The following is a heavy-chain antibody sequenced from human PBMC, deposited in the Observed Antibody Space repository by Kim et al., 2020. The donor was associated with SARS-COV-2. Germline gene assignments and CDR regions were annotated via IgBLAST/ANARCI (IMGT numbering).Heavy chain of an antibody. CDR2: ISYDGGDK. D-gene: IGHD3-10*01. J-gene: IGHJ4*02. CDR3: AKDRGFGEFHY. V-gene: IGHV3-30*18. CDR1: GFTFSSYG. Sequence: GGSLRLSCAASGFTFSSYGMHWVRQAPGKGLEWVAVISYDGGDKYYGDSVKGRFTISRDNSKNTLYLQMNSLRAEDTAVYYCAKDRGFGEFHYWGQGTLVTVSS.